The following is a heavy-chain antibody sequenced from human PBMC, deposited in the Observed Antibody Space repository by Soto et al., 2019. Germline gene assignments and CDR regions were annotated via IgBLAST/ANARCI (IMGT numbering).Heavy chain of an antibody. V-gene: IGHV1-2*04. D-gene: IGHD4-17*01. CDR1: GYTFTGYY. CDR3: ARALSYREFGDYMTDSLDI. J-gene: IGHJ3*02. CDR2: INPNSGGT. Sequence: GASVKVSCKASGYTFTGYYMHWVRQAPGQGLEWMGWINPNSGGTNYAQKFQGWVTMTRDTSISTAYMELSRLRSDDTAVYYCARALSYREFGDYMTDSLDIWGQGTMVTVSS.